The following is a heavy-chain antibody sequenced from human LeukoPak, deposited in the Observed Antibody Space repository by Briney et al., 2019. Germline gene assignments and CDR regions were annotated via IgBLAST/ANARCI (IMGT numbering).Heavy chain of an antibody. V-gene: IGHV4-34*01. CDR2: INHSGST. Sequence: SETLSLTCAVYGGSFSGYYWSWIRQPPGKGLEWIGEINHSGSTNYNPSPKSRVIISIDTSKNQFSLKLSSVTAADTAVYYCARSPPFDYWGQGTLVTVSS. CDR1: GGSFSGYY. CDR3: ARSPPFDY. J-gene: IGHJ4*02.